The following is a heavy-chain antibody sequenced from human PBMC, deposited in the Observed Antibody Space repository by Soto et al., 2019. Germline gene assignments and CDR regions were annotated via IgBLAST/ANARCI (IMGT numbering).Heavy chain of an antibody. CDR2: VNGNGGST. V-gene: IGHV3-20*01. Sequence: GGALRLSGAASMLTFDDYGMRWVPQAPGKGLDSVSAVNGNGGSTGYPDSVTGRFTISRDNSKNSLYLQMNSLRAEDTALYHCARDRGETGTFAYWGQGTLVTVSS. D-gene: IGHD1-1*01. CDR1: MLTFDDYG. J-gene: IGHJ4*02. CDR3: ARDRGETGTFAY.